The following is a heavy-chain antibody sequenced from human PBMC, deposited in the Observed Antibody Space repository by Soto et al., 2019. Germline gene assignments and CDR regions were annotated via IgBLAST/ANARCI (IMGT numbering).Heavy chain of an antibody. V-gene: IGHV4-4*07. CDR2: FSLSGTT. CDR3: ARGMTPPGAPAWYYFDS. Sequence: QVQLQESGPGLMKPSETLSLTCTVSGASITGSFFWSWIRQPAGKGLEWIGRFSLSGTTNYNPSLRSRVTMSADVSKNQFSLRLTSVTAADTALYYCARGMTPPGAPAWYYFDSWGQGTLVTGSS. D-gene: IGHD2-8*02. J-gene: IGHJ4*02. CDR1: GASITGSFF.